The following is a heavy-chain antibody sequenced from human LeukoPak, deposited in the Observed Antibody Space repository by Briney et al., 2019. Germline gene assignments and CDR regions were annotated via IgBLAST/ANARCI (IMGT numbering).Heavy chain of an antibody. Sequence: GGSPRLSCAASGFTVSSNYMSWVRQAPGKGLEWVSVIYSGGSTYYADSVKGRFTISRDNSKNTLYLQMNSLRAEDTAVYYCAGCSGDSCYSIYFDYWGQGTLVTVSS. CDR2: IYSGGST. CDR3: AGCSGDSCYSIYFDY. V-gene: IGHV3-53*01. CDR1: GFTVSSNY. D-gene: IGHD2-15*01. J-gene: IGHJ4*02.